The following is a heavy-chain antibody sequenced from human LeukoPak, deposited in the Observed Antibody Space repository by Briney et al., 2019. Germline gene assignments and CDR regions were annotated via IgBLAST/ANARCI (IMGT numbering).Heavy chain of an antibody. V-gene: IGHV3-64D*06. CDR2: ISSNGGST. J-gene: IGHJ4*02. Sequence: GGSLRLSCSASGFTFSSYAMHWVRQAPGKGLEYVSAISSNGGSTYYADSVKGRFTISRDNSKNTLYLQMSSLRAEVTAVYYCVAHCSSTSCYLSFFDYWGQGTLVTVSS. CDR1: GFTFSSYA. D-gene: IGHD2-2*01. CDR3: VAHCSSTSCYLSFFDY.